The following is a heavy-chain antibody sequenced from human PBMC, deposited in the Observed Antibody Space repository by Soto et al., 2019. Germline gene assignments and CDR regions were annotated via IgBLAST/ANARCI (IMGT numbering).Heavy chain of an antibody. Sequence: GGSLSLSCAASGFTFSSYSMNWVRQAPGKGLEWVSYISSSSSTIYYAAPVKGRFTISRDDSKNTLYLQMNSLKTEDTAVYYCTTDPRGYSYGYAGYFDYWGQGTLVTVSS. V-gene: IGHV3-48*01. CDR2: ISSSSSTI. D-gene: IGHD5-18*01. J-gene: IGHJ4*02. CDR3: TTDPRGYSYGYAGYFDY. CDR1: GFTFSSYS.